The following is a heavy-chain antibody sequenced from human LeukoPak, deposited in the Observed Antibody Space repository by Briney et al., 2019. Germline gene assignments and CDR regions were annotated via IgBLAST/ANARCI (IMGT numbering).Heavy chain of an antibody. J-gene: IGHJ4*02. CDR2: ISWNSGSI. Sequence: GGSLRLSCAASGFTFDDYAMHWVRQAPGKGLEWVSGISWNSGSIGYADFVKGRFTISRDNAKNSLYLQMNSLRAEDTALYYCAKASRDDSSGYYYGSWGQGTLVTVSS. CDR1: GFTFDDYA. V-gene: IGHV3-9*01. D-gene: IGHD3-22*01. CDR3: AKASRDDSSGYYYGS.